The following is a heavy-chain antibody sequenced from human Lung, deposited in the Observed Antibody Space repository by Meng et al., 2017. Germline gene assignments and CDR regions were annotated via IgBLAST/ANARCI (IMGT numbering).Heavy chain of an antibody. Sequence: QVQLVQSGAEVKTPGASVKVSCKASGYTFSTYTMHWVRQAPGQRLEWMGWINAGNGNTKFSQKFQGRVTITRDTSASTAYMERSSLRSEDTAVYYCARDAAMVKGGDYWGQGTLVTVSS. CDR2: INAGNGNT. J-gene: IGHJ4*02. V-gene: IGHV1-3*01. D-gene: IGHD5-18*01. CDR3: ARDAAMVKGGDY. CDR1: GYTFSTYT.